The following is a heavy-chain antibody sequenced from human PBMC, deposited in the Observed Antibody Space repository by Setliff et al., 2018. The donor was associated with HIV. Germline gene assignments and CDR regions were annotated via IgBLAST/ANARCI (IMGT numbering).Heavy chain of an antibody. CDR2: IYSDGST. Sequence: GGSLRLSCAASGFTVSTYYMSWVRQAPGKGLEWVSTIYSDGSTYHADSVNGRFTLSRDISENALYLQIDSLRPEDTAVYYCARLRLYNSALDYWGQGTLVTVSS. CDR1: GFTVSTYY. J-gene: IGHJ4*02. D-gene: IGHD3-10*01. V-gene: IGHV3-66*02. CDR3: ARLRLYNSALDY.